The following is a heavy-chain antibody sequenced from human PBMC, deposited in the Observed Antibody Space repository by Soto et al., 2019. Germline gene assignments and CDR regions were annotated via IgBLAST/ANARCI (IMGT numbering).Heavy chain of an antibody. CDR2: ISSSGSTI. D-gene: IGHD3-22*01. CDR3: ARVEYYYDSSGYYGYYYYGMDV. J-gene: IGHJ6*02. V-gene: IGHV3-11*01. Sequence: GGSLRLSCAASGFTFIDYYMSWIRHAPGKGLEWVSYISSSGSTIYYADSVKGRFTTSRDNAKNSLYLQMNSLRAEDTAVYYCARVEYYYDSSGYYGYYYYGMDVWGQGTTVTVSS. CDR1: GFTFIDYY.